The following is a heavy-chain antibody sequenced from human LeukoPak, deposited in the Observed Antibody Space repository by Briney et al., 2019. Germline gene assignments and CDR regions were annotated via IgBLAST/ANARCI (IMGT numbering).Heavy chain of an antibody. CDR2: ISYDGSNK. V-gene: IGHV3-30*04. J-gene: IGHJ5*02. Sequence: GGSLRLSYAASGFTFSSYAMHWVRQAPGKGLEWVAVISYDGSNKYYADSVKGRFTISRDNSKNSLYLQMNSLRAEDTAVYYCARDRNWFDPWGQGTLVTVSS. CDR1: GFTFSSYA. CDR3: ARDRNWFDP.